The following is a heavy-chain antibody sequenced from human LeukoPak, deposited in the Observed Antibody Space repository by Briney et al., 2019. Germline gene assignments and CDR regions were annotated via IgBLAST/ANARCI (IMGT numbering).Heavy chain of an antibody. Sequence: SVKVSCKASGYTFTGYYMHWVRQAPGQGLEWMGWINPNSGGTNYAQKFQGRVTMTRDTSISTAYMELSRLRSDDTAVYYCARDGANLDTAMVHLDYWGQGTLVTVSS. CDR3: ARDGANLDTAMVHLDY. CDR1: GYTFTGYY. J-gene: IGHJ4*02. D-gene: IGHD5-18*01. CDR2: INPNSGGT. V-gene: IGHV1-2*02.